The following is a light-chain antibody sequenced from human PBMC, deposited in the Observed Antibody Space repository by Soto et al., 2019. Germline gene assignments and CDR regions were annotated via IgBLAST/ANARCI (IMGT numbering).Light chain of an antibody. V-gene: IGLV2-23*01. J-gene: IGLJ2*01. CDR2: EGS. Sequence: QSALTQPASESGSPGQSITISCTGTSSDVGSYNLVSWYQQHPGKAPKLMICEGSKRPSGVSNRFSGSKSGNTASLTISGLQAEDEADYYCCSYAGSSTSVIFGGGTKLTVL. CDR1: SSDVGSYNL. CDR3: CSYAGSSTSVI.